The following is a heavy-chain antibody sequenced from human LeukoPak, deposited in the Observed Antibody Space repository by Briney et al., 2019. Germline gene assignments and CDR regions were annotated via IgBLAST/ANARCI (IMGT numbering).Heavy chain of an antibody. Sequence: PGGSLRLSCGASGFTFSSFGMHWVRQAPGKGLEWVAFIRFDGSNKYYADSVKGRFTISRDNSKNTLYLQMNSLRAEDTAVYYCAKEGSGYSSGWYRRRAPDGDAFDIWGQGTMVTVSS. D-gene: IGHD6-19*01. CDR1: GFTFSSFG. V-gene: IGHV3-30*02. CDR3: AKEGSGYSSGWYRRRAPDGDAFDI. CDR2: IRFDGSNK. J-gene: IGHJ3*02.